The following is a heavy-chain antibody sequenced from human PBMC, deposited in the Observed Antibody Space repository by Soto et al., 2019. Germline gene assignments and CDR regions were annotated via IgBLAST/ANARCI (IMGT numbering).Heavy chain of an antibody. CDR1: GGTFSSYA. J-gene: IGHJ6*04. Sequence: QVQLVQSGAEVKKPGSSVKVSCKASGGTFSSYAISWVRQAPGQGLEWMGGIIPILGTANDAQKFQGRVTITADKSTSTAYMELSSLRYEDTAVYYCARVRGLASFGVTYGMDVWGEGTTVTVSS. V-gene: IGHV1-69*06. CDR3: ARVRGLASFGVTYGMDV. CDR2: IIPILGTA. D-gene: IGHD3-3*01.